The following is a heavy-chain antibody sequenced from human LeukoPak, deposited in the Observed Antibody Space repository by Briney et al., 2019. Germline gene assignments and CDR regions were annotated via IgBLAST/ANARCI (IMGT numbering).Heavy chain of an antibody. V-gene: IGHV4-34*01. J-gene: IGHJ2*01. D-gene: IGHD6-13*01. CDR3: ARSPSASSSWRWYFDL. Sequence: PSETLSLTCAVYGGSFSGYYWSWIRQPPGRGLEWIGEINHSGSTNYNPSLKSRVTISVDTSKNQLSLKLSSMTAADTAVYYCARSPSASSSWRWYFDLWGRGTLVTVSS. CDR1: GGSFSGYY. CDR2: INHSGST.